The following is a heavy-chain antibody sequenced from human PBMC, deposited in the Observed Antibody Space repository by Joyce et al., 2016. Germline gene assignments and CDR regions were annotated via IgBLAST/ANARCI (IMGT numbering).Heavy chain of an antibody. J-gene: IGHJ6*02. V-gene: IGHV3-30*18. CDR2: MSFDGSSY. Sequence: QVQLVESGGGVVQPGRSLRLSCAASGFTFSSYGMHWVRQAPGKGVEWVSVMSFDGSSYYYGDSVKGRFTNSRDNSKNTLYLKMNSLRAEDTAIYFCAKERVVPAALDGMDVWGQGTTVTVSS. CDR1: GFTFSSYG. CDR3: AKERVVPAALDGMDV. D-gene: IGHD2-2*01.